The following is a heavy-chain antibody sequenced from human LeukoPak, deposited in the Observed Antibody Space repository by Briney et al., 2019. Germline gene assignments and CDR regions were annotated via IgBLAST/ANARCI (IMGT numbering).Heavy chain of an antibody. CDR2: IYHSGST. CDR1: GYSISSGYY. V-gene: IGHV4-38-2*02. D-gene: IGHD6-6*01. Sequence: SETLSLTCTVSGYSISSGYYWGWIRQPPGKGLEWIGSIYHSGSTYYNPSLKSRVTISVDMSKNQFSLKLSSVTAADTAVDYCARAEYSSSHFDYWAREPWSPSPQ. CDR3: ARAEYSSSHFDY. J-gene: IGHJ4*02.